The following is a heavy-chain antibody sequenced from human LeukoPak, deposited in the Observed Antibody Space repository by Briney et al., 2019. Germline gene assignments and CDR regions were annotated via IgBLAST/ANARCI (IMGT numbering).Heavy chain of an antibody. CDR1: GYTFTGYY. D-gene: IGHD5-18*01. CDR2: INPNSGGT. CDR3: ARGGGLRGYSYDQVGY. Sequence: ASVKVSCKASGYTFTGYYMHWVRQAPGQGLEWMGWINPNSGGTNYAQKFQGRVTMTRDTSISTAYMELSRLRSDDTAVYYCARGGGLRGYSYDQVGYWGQGTLVTVSS. J-gene: IGHJ4*02. V-gene: IGHV1-2*02.